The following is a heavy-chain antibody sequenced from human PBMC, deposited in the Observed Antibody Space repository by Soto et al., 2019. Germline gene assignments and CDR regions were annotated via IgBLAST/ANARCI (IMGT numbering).Heavy chain of an antibody. CDR2: IIDDGGRA. J-gene: IGHJ4*02. CDR3: AKDKMEQWLVGGYFDY. V-gene: IGHV3-23*01. D-gene: IGHD6-19*01. Sequence: PGGSLRLSCSASGFTFNRYAMGWVRQAPGKGLEGVSAIIDDGGRAYYADSVKGRFTISRDNFKNTLSLQMNSLRAEDTAVYYCAKDKMEQWLVGGYFDYWGQGTQVTASS. CDR1: GFTFNRYA.